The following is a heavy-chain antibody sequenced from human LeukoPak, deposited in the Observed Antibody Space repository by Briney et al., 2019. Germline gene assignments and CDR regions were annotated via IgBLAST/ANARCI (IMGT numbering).Heavy chain of an antibody. D-gene: IGHD3-10*01. J-gene: IGHJ4*02. CDR2: IYYTGKT. V-gene: IGHV4-61*03. CDR3: ARSQNYYGSGDY. CDR1: GDSASNGNYY. Sequence: SETLSLTCTVSGDSASNGNYYWSWLRQPPGKALEWIGYIYYTGKTYYNPSLEGRVTILVDTSRNHFSVKLSSVTAADTAVYYCARSQNYYGSGDYWSQGTLVTVSS.